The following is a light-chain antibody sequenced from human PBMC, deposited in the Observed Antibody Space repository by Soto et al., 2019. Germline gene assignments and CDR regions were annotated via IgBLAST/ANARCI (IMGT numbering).Light chain of an antibody. CDR3: QEYESHLRT. CDR1: QSISSW. Sequence: DILMTQSPSTLSASVGDRVTITCRASQSISSWLAWYQYKSGKAPQLLIYDVSTVESGVPSRFSGSGFGTEFSLTISSLQPVDFATYYCQEYESHLRTFGPGTKVEIK. J-gene: IGKJ1*01. V-gene: IGKV1-5*01. CDR2: DVS.